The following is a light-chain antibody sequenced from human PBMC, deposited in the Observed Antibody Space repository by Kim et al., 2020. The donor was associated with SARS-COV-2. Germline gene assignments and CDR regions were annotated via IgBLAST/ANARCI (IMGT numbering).Light chain of an antibody. CDR2: EVS. CDR1: SSDVGGYDY. J-gene: IGLJ3*02. V-gene: IGLV2-8*01. Sequence: QSALTQPPSASGSPGQSVTISCTGTSSDVGGYDYVSWHQQHPGKVPKLMIYEVSKRPSGVPDRFSGSKSGNTASLTVFGLQAEDEADYYCISYAGSNAWVFGGGTQLTVL. CDR3: ISYAGSNAWV.